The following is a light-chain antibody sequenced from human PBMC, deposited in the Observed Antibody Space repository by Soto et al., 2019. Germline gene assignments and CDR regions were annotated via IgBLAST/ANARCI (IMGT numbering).Light chain of an antibody. V-gene: IGKV3-11*01. J-gene: IGKJ1*01. CDR3: QQRSNWPRWT. CDR2: DAS. CDR1: QSVSSY. Sequence: EIVVTQSPATLSLSPGERATLSCRASQSVSSYLAWYQQKPGQAPRLLIYDASNRATGIPARFSGSGSGTDFPLTISSLEPEDFAVYYCQQRSNWPRWTFGQGPKVEIK.